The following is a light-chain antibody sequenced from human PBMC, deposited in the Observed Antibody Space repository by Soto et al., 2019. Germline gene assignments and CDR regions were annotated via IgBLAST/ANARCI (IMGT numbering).Light chain of an antibody. Sequence: EIVLTQSPATLSLSPGERATLSCRASQSIISYLAWYQQRPGQAPKLLIYDASHRATGIPDRFSGSGSGTDFTLTISSLEPEDFAVYYCQQRTNWPPWTFGQGTKVEIK. CDR3: QQRTNWPPWT. J-gene: IGKJ1*01. V-gene: IGKV3-11*01. CDR2: DAS. CDR1: QSIISY.